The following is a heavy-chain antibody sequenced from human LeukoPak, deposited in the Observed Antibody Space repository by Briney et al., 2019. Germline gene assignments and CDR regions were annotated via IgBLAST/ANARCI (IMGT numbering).Heavy chain of an antibody. Sequence: GGSLRLSCAASGFTFSSYAMHWVRQAPGKGLEWVAVISYDGSNKYYADSVRGRFTISRDNSKNTLYLQMNSLRAEDTAVYYCARQIRYFDWLPQATPDYWGQGTLVTVSS. CDR1: GFTFSSYA. D-gene: IGHD3-9*01. J-gene: IGHJ4*02. V-gene: IGHV3-30-3*01. CDR3: ARQIRYFDWLPQATPDY. CDR2: ISYDGSNK.